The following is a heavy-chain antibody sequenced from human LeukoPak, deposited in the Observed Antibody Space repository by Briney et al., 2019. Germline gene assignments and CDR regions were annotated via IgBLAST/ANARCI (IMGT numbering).Heavy chain of an antibody. CDR3: AKDIGSTSWYLGN. Sequence: GGSLRLSCAASGFTFDDYSMHWVRQAPGKGLEWVSGISWNSVSIAYADSVKGRLTISRDNAKNSLYLDMNSLRTDDTALYYCAKDIGSTSWYLGNWGQGTLVTVSS. CDR1: GFTFDDYS. V-gene: IGHV3-9*01. D-gene: IGHD2-2*01. J-gene: IGHJ4*02. CDR2: ISWNSVSI.